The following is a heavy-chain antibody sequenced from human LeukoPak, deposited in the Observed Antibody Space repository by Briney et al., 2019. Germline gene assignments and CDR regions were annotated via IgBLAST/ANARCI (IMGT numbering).Heavy chain of an antibody. CDR1: GGSISTNY. D-gene: IGHD3-22*01. V-gene: IGHV4-4*07. CDR3: ARGSLDSSGYYVFDY. Sequence: PSETLSLTCSVSGGSISTNYWSWIRQPAGKGLEWIGRIYKTGNTNYSPPPESRVTMSADTAKNQFSLRLSSVTAADTAVYYCARGSLDSSGYYVFDYWGQGSLVTVSS. J-gene: IGHJ4*02. CDR2: IYKTGNT.